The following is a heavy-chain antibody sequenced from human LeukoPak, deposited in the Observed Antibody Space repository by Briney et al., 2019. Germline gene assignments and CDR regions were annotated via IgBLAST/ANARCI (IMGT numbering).Heavy chain of an antibody. CDR3: ARLDNNGLYSEYLQN. D-gene: IGHD6-19*01. Sequence: PGGSLRLSCAASGFTFSSYGMNWVRQAPGKGLEWVSSITSTSSYIYYADSVKGRFTVSRDNAKNSLYLQMNSLRAEDTAVYYCARLDNNGLYSEYLQNWGQGTLVTVSS. CDR1: GFTFSSYG. CDR2: ITSTSSYI. V-gene: IGHV3-21*01. J-gene: IGHJ1*01.